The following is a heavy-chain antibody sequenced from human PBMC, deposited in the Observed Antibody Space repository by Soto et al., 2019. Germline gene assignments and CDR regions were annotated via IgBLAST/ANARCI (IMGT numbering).Heavy chain of an antibody. CDR1: GFTFSDYG. V-gene: IGHV3-33*01. D-gene: IGHD3-22*01. CDR2: IWYDGSKK. CDR3: ARRRGPDYDSSGYYFDH. Sequence: GGSLRLSCAVSGFTFSDYGMVWVRQAPGKGLEWVAVIWYDGSKKYHADSVQGRFTISRDNSKTSHYLQMNSLRAEDTAVYYCARRRGPDYDSSGYYFDHWGQGTLVTVSS. J-gene: IGHJ4*02.